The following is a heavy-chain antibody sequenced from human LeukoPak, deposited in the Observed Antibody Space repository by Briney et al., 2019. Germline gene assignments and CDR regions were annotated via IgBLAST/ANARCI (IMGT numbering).Heavy chain of an antibody. D-gene: IGHD3-22*01. CDR3: ARAPHFFDTSGSRYYFDY. V-gene: IGHV4-59*12. CDR2: IYYSGNT. Sequence: SETLSLTCTVSGGSISRYYWSWIRQPPGKGLEWNGSIYYSGNTYYSPSLMSRVTISVDTPKNQFSLNLSSVTAADTAVYFCARAPHFFDTSGSRYYFDYWGQGALVTVSS. CDR1: GGSISRYY. J-gene: IGHJ4*02.